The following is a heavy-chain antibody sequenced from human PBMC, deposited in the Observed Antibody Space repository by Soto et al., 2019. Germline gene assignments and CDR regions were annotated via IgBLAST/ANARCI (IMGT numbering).Heavy chain of an antibody. D-gene: IGHD1-26*01. Sequence: SVKVSCKASGGTFSSYSISWVRQAPGQGLEWMGGIIPIFGTANYAQKFQGRVTITADESTSTAYMELSSLRSEDTAVYYCARADGATRYYYYGMDVWGQGTTVTVSS. V-gene: IGHV1-69*13. J-gene: IGHJ6*02. CDR1: GGTFSSYS. CDR3: ARADGATRYYYYGMDV. CDR2: IIPIFGTA.